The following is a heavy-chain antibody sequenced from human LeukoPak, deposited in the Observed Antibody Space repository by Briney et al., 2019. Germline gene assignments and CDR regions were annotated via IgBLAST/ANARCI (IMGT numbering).Heavy chain of an antibody. Sequence: PGGSLRLSCSASGFTFSSYAMHWVRQAPGKGLEYVSSISSNGGSTYYADSVKGRFTISRDNSKTTLFLQMSSLRTEDTAVYYCASPYSGYDYNFDYWGQGTLVTVSS. CDR1: GFTFSSYA. V-gene: IGHV3-64D*06. D-gene: IGHD5-12*01. CDR2: ISSNGGST. J-gene: IGHJ4*02. CDR3: ASPYSGYDYNFDY.